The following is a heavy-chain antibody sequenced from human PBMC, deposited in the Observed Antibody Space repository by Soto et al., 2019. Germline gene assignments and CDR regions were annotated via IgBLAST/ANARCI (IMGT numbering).Heavy chain of an antibody. CDR1: GLTVSLNY. J-gene: IGHJ6*02. Sequence: GGSLRLSCVPSGLTVSLNYMAWVRQAPEMGLEWVSILYTEGTTYYADSVKGRFTISRDSSKNTLFLQMDSLRPEDTAVYYCLRPRPSGENYGMDVWGQGTTVTVSS. D-gene: IGHD3-16*01. CDR3: LRPRPSGENYGMDV. V-gene: IGHV3-53*01. CDR2: LYTEGTT.